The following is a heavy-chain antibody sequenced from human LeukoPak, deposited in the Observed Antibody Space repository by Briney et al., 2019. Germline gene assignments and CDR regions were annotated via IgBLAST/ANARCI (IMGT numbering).Heavy chain of an antibody. CDR3: ATDRVGATQVDAFDI. V-gene: IGHV1-24*01. J-gene: IGHJ3*02. Sequence: ASVKVSCKVSGYTLTGLSMHWVRQAPGKGLEWMGGFDPEDGETIYAQKFQGRVTMTEDTSTDTAYMELSSLRSEDTAVYYCATDRVGATQVDAFDIWGQGTMVTVSS. CDR2: FDPEDGET. D-gene: IGHD1-26*01. CDR1: GYTLTGLS.